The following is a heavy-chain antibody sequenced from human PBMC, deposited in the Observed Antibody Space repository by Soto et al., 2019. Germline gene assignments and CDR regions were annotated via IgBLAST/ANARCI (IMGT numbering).Heavy chain of an antibody. CDR1: GFTSRNYA. CDR3: ARTDRDFYGLDV. CDR2: ISAAGDP. J-gene: IGHJ6*02. V-gene: IGHV3-13*05. Sequence: EVQLVESGGGLVQPGGSLRLSCEASGFTSRNYACHWVRQGTGKGLEWVSGISAAGDPDYADSVEGRFTISRENAQNSFFLQMNSLRVGDTAVYYCARTDRDFYGLDVWGQGTTVIVSS.